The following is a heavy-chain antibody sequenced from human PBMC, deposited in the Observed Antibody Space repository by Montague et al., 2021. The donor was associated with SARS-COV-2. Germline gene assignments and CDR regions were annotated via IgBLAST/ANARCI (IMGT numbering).Heavy chain of an antibody. CDR1: GDSISRSHYF. J-gene: IGHJ3*02. V-gene: IGHV4-39*02. CDR2: IYFTGKT. Sequence: SETLSLTCPVSGDSISRSHYFWAWIRQPPGMGLEWIGSIYFTGKTYYXXSLKSRVTISIDTSKNHFSLRLSSVTAADSAVFYCARWGLNNAFDIWGLGTMITISS. CDR3: ARWGLNNAFDI. D-gene: IGHD1/OR15-1a*01.